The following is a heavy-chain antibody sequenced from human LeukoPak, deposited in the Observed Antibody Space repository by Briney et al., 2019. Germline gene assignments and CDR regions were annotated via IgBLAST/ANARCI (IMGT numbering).Heavy chain of an antibody. CDR2: IIPIFGTT. V-gene: IGHV1-69*05. D-gene: IGHD1-26*01. Sequence: GASVTVSFKSSGGTFRIHAFSWVRQAPGQGLEWMGGIIPIFGTTYYAQKFLGRVTINTDESTSTASMELSGLRSEDTALYYCARNLGSVINWFDTGARELWSPSPQ. CDR3: ARNLGSVINWFDT. J-gene: IGHJ5*02. CDR1: GGTFRIHA.